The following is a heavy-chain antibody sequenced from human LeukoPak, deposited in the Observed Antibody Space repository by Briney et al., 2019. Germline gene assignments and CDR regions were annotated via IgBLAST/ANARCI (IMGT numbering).Heavy chain of an antibody. CDR1: GGTFSSYV. V-gene: IGHV1-69*06. CDR2: IIPISDTA. D-gene: IGHD3-3*01. J-gene: IGHJ6*03. Sequence: ASVKVSCKASGGTFSSYVISWVRQAPGQGLEWMGGIIPISDTANYAQKFQGRVTITADKSTSTAYMELSSLRSEDTAVYYCARGPILRFLEWSQRYYYYMDVWGKGTTVTVFS. CDR3: ARGPILRFLEWSQRYYYYMDV.